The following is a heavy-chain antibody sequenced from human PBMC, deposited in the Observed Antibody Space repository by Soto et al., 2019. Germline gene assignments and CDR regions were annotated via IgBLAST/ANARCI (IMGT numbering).Heavy chain of an antibody. Sequence: EVQLLESGGGLVQPGGSLRLSCAASGFTFNNYAMSWVRQAPGKGLEWVSGISGGGGSTYYADSVKGRFAISRDNSKNSLYLQMNSLRADDTAVYYCAKGPPYTSSAYSDDWGQGTLVTVSS. CDR2: ISGGGGST. J-gene: IGHJ4*02. CDR3: AKGPPYTSSAYSDD. D-gene: IGHD6-6*01. V-gene: IGHV3-23*01. CDR1: GFTFNNYA.